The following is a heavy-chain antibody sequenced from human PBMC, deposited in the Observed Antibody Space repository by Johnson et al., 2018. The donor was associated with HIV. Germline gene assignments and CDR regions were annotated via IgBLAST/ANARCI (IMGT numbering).Heavy chain of an antibody. D-gene: IGHD1-1*01. CDR1: GFIFSSYA. CDR3: ARGDIGWNDDFAFDI. J-gene: IGHJ3*02. Sequence: QVQLVESGGGVVQPGRSLRLSCAASGFIFSSYAMHWVRQAPGKGLEWVAVISYDGSNKYYADSVKGRFTISRDNSKNTLYLQMNSLRGEDTAVYYCARGDIGWNDDFAFDIWGQGTMVTVSS. V-gene: IGHV3-30*04. CDR2: ISYDGSNK.